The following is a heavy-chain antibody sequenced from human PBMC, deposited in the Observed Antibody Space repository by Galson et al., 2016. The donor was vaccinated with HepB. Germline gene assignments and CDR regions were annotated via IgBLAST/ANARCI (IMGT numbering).Heavy chain of an antibody. CDR3: ARDRDDYGDYGWFDP. J-gene: IGHJ5*02. CDR2: IYHTGST. V-gene: IGHV4-38-2*02. CDR1: GDSITSNFF. D-gene: IGHD4-17*01. Sequence: SETLSLTCTVSGDSITSNFFWAWLRQSPHRGLEWIATIYHTGSTYCNPSLKSRVTISVDTSKNQFSLKVKSVTAADTARYHCARDRDDYGDYGWFDPWGQGTLVTVSS.